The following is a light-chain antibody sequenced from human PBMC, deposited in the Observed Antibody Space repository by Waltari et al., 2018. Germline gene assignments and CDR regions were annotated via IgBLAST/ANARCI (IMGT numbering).Light chain of an antibody. CDR1: QCITKS. CDR2: AAS. CDR3: QQLESYPLT. J-gene: IGKJ4*01. V-gene: IGKV1-16*01. Sequence: CRASQCITKSLAWVHKKPGEAPGSLIYAASTLQSGVPSRFSGSGSGTDFTLTISSLKPEDSATYGCQQLESYPLTFGGGTKVEI.